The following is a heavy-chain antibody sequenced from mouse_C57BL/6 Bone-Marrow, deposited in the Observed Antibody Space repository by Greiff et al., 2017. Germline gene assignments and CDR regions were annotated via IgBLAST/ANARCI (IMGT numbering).Heavy chain of an antibody. CDR2: IDPENGDT. V-gene: IGHV14-4*01. D-gene: IGHD1-1*01. CDR1: GFNIKDDY. Sequence: VQLQQSGAELVRPGASVKLSCTASGFNIKDDYMHWVKQRPEQGLEWIGWIDPENGDTEYASKFQGKATITADTSSNTAYLQLSSLTSEDTAVYYCTTPTTVVFDYWGQGTTRTGAS. CDR3: TTPTTVVFDY. J-gene: IGHJ2*01.